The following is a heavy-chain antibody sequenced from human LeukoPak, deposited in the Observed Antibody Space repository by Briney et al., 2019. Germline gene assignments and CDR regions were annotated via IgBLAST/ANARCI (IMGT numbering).Heavy chain of an antibody. V-gene: IGHV1-46*01. CDR3: VSDKESVPDHYYFDY. J-gene: IGHJ4*02. Sequence: ASVKVSGMASGYTFTTYYMHWVRQAPGQGPEWMGIINPSGGDTTYAQRFQGRVTMTRDTSTSALYMELSSLRSEDTAVYYCVSDKESVPDHYYFDYWGQGALVTVSS. CDR1: GYTFTTYY. D-gene: IGHD2-2*01. CDR2: INPSGGDT.